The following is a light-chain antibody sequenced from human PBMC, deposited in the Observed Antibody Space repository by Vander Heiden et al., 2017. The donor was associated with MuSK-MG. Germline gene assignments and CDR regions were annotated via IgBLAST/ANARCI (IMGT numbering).Light chain of an antibody. CDR3: QSYDSSLSGFYV. Sequence: SVLTQPPSVSGAPGQMVTIPCTGSSSNIGAGYDVHWYQQLPGTAPKLLIYGNSNRPSGVPDRFSGSKSGTSASLAITGLQAEDEADYYCQSYDSSLSGFYVFGTGTKVTVL. CDR1: SSNIGAGYD. V-gene: IGLV1-40*01. CDR2: GNS. J-gene: IGLJ1*01.